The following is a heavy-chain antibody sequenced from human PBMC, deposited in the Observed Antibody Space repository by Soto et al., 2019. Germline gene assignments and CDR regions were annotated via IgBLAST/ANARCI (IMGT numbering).Heavy chain of an antibody. Sequence: EVQLVESGGGLVQPGGSLRLSCAASGFTVSSNYMSWVRQAPGKGLEWVSVIYSGGSTYYADSVKSRFTISRDNSKNTLYLQMNSMRAEDTAVYYCASLAVAYYYNYMDVWGKGTTVTVSS. D-gene: IGHD6-19*01. CDR2: IYSGGST. J-gene: IGHJ6*03. CDR1: GFTVSSNY. V-gene: IGHV3-66*01. CDR3: ASLAVAYYYNYMDV.